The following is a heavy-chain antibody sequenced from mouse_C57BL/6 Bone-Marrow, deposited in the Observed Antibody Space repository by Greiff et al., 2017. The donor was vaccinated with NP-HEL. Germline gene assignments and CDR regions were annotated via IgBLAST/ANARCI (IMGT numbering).Heavy chain of an antibody. CDR1: GFTFSNYW. CDR2: IRLKSDNYAT. D-gene: IGHD2-4*01. Sequence: EVKVEESGGGLVQPGGSMKLSCVASGFTFSNYWMNWVRQSPEKGLEWVAQIRLKSDNYATHYAESVKGRFTISRDDSKSSVYLQMNNLRAEDTGIYYCTVDYDGAWFAYWGQGTLVTVSA. CDR3: TVDYDGAWFAY. J-gene: IGHJ3*01. V-gene: IGHV6-3*01.